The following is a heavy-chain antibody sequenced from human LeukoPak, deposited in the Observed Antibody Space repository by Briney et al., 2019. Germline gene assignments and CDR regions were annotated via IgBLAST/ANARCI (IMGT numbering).Heavy chain of an antibody. CDR2: IIPILGIA. V-gene: IGHV1-69*04. CDR1: GGTFSGYA. D-gene: IGHD2-15*01. CDR3: ASLTGIGYCSGGSCYPYYFDY. J-gene: IGHJ4*02. Sequence: SVKVSCKASGGTFSGYAISWVRQAPGQGLEWMGRIIPILGIADYAQKFQGRVTITADKSTSTAYMELSSLRSEDTAVYYCASLTGIGYCSGGSCYPYYFDYWGQGTLVTVSS.